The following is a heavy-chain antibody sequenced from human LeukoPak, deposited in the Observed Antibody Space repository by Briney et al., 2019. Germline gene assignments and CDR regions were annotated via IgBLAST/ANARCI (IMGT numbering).Heavy chain of an antibody. Sequence: ASVKVSCTPSGYTFTGYYMHWVRQAPGQGLEWMGWINPNSGGTNYAQKFQGRVTMTRDTSISTAYMELSRLRSDDTAVYYCARDGHCGGDCYYHWGQGTLVTVSS. CDR1: GYTFTGYY. CDR3: ARDGHCGGDCYYH. CDR2: INPNSGGT. V-gene: IGHV1-2*02. D-gene: IGHD2-21*02. J-gene: IGHJ4*02.